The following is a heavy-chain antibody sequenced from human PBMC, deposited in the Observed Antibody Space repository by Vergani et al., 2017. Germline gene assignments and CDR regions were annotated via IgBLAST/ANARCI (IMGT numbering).Heavy chain of an antibody. CDR3: SGELRLLYTRFDP. J-gene: IGHJ5*02. V-gene: IGHV3-33*01. Sequence: QVQLVESGGGVVQPGRSLRLSCAASGFTFNQYGMHWVRQAPGKGREWVAGAWYDVNNKQYADSVKGRFTISRDNSKSTIYLQINSLRDEHTCVYYCSGELRLLYTRFDPGGQGTLVTLSS. CDR1: GFTFNQYG. CDR2: AWYDVNNK. D-gene: IGHD3-16*01.